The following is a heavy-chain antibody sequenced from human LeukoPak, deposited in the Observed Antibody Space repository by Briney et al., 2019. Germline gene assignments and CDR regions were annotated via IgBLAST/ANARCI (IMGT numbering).Heavy chain of an antibody. J-gene: IGHJ4*02. Sequence: GGSLRLSCAASGFTFSSYWMSWVRQAPGKWLQWVANIKQDGSDKNYVDSVKGRFTISRDNAENSLSLQMNSLRAEDTAVYYCARGASWSFYWGQGTLVTVSS. V-gene: IGHV3-7*05. CDR3: ARGASWSFY. CDR2: IKQDGSDK. CDR1: GFTFSSYW.